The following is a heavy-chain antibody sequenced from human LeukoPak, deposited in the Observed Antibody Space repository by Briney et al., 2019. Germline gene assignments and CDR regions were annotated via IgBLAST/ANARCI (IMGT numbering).Heavy chain of an antibody. V-gene: IGHV4-4*07. Sequence: SETLSLTCTVSGGSISSYYWSWIRQPAGKGLEWIGRIYTSGSTNYNPSLKSRVTISVDTSKNQFSLKLSSVTAADTAVYYCARVEIRYDFWSDTDAFDIWAKGQWSPSLQ. CDR1: GGSISSYY. D-gene: IGHD3-3*01. J-gene: IGHJ3*02. CDR2: IYTSGST. CDR3: ARVEIRYDFWSDTDAFDI.